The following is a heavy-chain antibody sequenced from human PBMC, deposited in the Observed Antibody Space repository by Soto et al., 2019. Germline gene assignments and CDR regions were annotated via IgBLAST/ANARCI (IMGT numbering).Heavy chain of an antibody. CDR3: ARDHVVETNYGFFDY. J-gene: IGHJ4*02. V-gene: IGHV4-59*02. D-gene: IGHD2-15*01. Sequence: QVQLQESGPGLVKPSETLSLTCTVSGGSVSNYYWSWIRQPPGKGLEWIGYMYHSGSSNYNPSLKRRVTISVDTSKNRVSLEVTSVIAADTAVYYCARDHVVETNYGFFDYWGQGILVTVSS. CDR1: GGSVSNYY. CDR2: MYHSGSS.